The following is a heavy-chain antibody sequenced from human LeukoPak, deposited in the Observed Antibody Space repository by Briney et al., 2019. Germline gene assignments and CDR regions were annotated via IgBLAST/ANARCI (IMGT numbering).Heavy chain of an antibody. J-gene: IGHJ4*02. CDR3: ARAGGARSSWSY. CDR2: INSDGSST. CDR1: GFTFSSYW. D-gene: IGHD6-13*01. V-gene: IGHV3-74*01. Sequence: GGSLRLSCAASGFTFSSYWMHWVRRAPGKGLVWVSRINSDGSSTSYADSVKGRFTISRDNAKNSLNLQMNSLRVEDTAVYYCARAGGARSSWSYWGQGTLVTVSS.